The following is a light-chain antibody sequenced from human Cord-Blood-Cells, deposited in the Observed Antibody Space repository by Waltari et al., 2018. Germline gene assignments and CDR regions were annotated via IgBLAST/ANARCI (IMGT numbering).Light chain of an antibody. J-gene: IGLJ1*01. Sequence: QSVLTQPPSVSGAPGQRVTISCTGSSSNIGAGYDVHWYQQLPGTAPKLPIYGNINRPSGVPDRFSGSKSGTSASLAITGLQAEDEADYYCQSYDSSLSGHYVFGTGTKVTVL. CDR2: GNI. CDR3: QSYDSSLSGHYV. V-gene: IGLV1-40*01. CDR1: SSNIGAGYD.